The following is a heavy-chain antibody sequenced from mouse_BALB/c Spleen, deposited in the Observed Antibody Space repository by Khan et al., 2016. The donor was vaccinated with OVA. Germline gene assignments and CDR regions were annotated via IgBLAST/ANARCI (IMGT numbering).Heavy chain of an antibody. V-gene: IGHV1-7*01. Sequence: QVQLKQSGAEQAKPGASVKMSCKTSGYTFSSYWMHWVKQRPGQGLEWIGYINPTSGYTEYNEKFKDKATLSADKSSRTASMQLTSLTSEDSAVYYCARDRIDYWGQGTTLTVAS. CDR2: INPTSGYT. J-gene: IGHJ2*01. CDR3: ARDRIDY. CDR1: GYTFSSYW.